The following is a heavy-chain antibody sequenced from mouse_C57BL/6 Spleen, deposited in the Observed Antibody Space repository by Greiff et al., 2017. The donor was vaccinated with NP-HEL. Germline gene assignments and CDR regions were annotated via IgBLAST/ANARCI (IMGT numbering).Heavy chain of an antibody. CDR2: IDPEDGDT. V-gene: IGHV14-1*01. D-gene: IGHD2-10*02. J-gene: IGHJ4*01. Sequence: EVQLQQSGAELVRPGASVKLSCTASGFNIKDYYMHWVKQRPEQGLEWIGRIDPEDGDTEYAPKFQGKATMTADTSSNTAYLQLSSLTSEDTAVYYCTTSYGNYSYYAMDYWGQGTSVTVSS. CDR3: TTSYGNYSYYAMDY. CDR1: GFNIKDYY.